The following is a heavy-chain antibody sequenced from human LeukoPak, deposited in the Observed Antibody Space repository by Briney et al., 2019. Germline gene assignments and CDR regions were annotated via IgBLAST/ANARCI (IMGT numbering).Heavy chain of an antibody. CDR3: AKCDDFWSGGVDY. CDR1: RFTFSSCA. CDR2: ISGNGGST. D-gene: IGHD3-3*01. V-gene: IGHV3-23*01. Sequence: GGSLRLSCAASRFTFSSCAMTWVRQAPRKGLEGVSAISGNGGSTYYADPVKGRFTIPRNNSQNTLYLQMNSLRAEDTALYYCAKCDDFWSGGVDYWGQGTLVTVSS. J-gene: IGHJ4*02.